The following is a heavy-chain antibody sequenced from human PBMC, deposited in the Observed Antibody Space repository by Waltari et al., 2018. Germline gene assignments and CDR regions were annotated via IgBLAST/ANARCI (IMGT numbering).Heavy chain of an antibody. CDR1: GFTFSSYA. CDR2: IRGSGGST. J-gene: IGHJ4*02. CDR3: AKTYYYDSISFGY. V-gene: IGHV3-23*01. D-gene: IGHD3-22*01. Sequence: EVQLLESGGGLVQPGGSLRLSCAASGFTFSSYAMSWVRQAPGKGLEWGSAIRGSGGSTYYADSVKGRFTISRDNSKNTLYLQMNSLRSEDTAVYYCAKTYYYDSISFGYWGQGTLVTVSS.